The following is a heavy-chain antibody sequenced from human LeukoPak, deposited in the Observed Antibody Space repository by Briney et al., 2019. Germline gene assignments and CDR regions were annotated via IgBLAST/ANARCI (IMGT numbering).Heavy chain of an antibody. CDR3: ARDGSGSSNSQLKDAFDI. D-gene: IGHD1-26*01. CDR1: GYTFIDSY. V-gene: IGHV1-2*02. Sequence: ASVKVSCKTSGYTFIDSYIHWVRQAPGQGLEWMGWINPNSGGTNYAQKFQGRVTMTRDTSISTAYMELSRLRSDDTAVYYCARDGSGSSNSQLKDAFDIWGQGTMVTVSS. CDR2: INPNSGGT. J-gene: IGHJ3*02.